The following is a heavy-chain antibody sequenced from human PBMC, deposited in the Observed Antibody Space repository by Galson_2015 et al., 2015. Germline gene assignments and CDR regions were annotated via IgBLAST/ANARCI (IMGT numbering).Heavy chain of an antibody. CDR1: GFTFSSCG. CDR2: ISVEGSIK. V-gene: IGHV3-30*18. Sequence: SLRLSCAASGFTFSSCGMHWVRQAPGKGLEWVALISVEGSIKEYADSVKGRFTISRDNSKNTLSLQMNSLRAEDTAIYYCAKDNEGYCSDGHCYSYYYYGMDVWGQGTTVTVSS. J-gene: IGHJ6*02. CDR3: AKDNEGYCSDGHCYSYYYYGMDV. D-gene: IGHD2-15*01.